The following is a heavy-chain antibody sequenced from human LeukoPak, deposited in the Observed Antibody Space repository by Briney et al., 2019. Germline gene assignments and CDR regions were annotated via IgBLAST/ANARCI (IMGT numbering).Heavy chain of an antibody. D-gene: IGHD6-6*01. V-gene: IGHV1-69*04. CDR1: GGTFSSYA. CDR2: IIPILGIA. Sequence: GASVKVSCKASGGTFSSYAISWVRQAPGQGLEWMGRIIPILGIANYAQKFQGRVTITADKSTSTAYMEVSSLRFEDTAVYYCATLVPYYYYYMDVWGKGTTVTVSS. J-gene: IGHJ6*03. CDR3: ATLVPYYYYYMDV.